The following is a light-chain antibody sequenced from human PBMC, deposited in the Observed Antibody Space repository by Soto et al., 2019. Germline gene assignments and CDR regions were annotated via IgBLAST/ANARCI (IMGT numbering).Light chain of an antibody. V-gene: IGLV1-51*02. J-gene: IGLJ2*01. CDR1: SSNIGSHS. Sequence: QSVLTQPPSVSAAPGQKVTISCSGSSSNIGSHSVSWYQQLPGTAPKLLIFENNKRPSGIPDRFSGSKSGTSATLDITGLQTGDEADYYCGTWDSSLSAVLFGGGTKVTVL. CDR3: GTWDSSLSAVL. CDR2: ENN.